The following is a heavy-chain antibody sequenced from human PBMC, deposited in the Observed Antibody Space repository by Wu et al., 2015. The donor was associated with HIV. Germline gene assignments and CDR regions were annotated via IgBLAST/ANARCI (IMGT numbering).Heavy chain of an antibody. V-gene: IGHV1-18*01. D-gene: IGHD2-2*02. CDR1: GYTFISYG. CDR2: ISAYNGNT. CDR3: ARAARGSCPTTSCYTLDS. Sequence: QVQLVQSGAEVKKPGASVKVSCKASGYTFISYGISWVRQAPGQGLEWMGWISAYNGNTNYAQKLQGRVTMTTDTSTSTAYMELRSLRSDDTAVYYCARAARGSCPTTSCYTLDSWGQGTPVTVSS. J-gene: IGHJ4*02.